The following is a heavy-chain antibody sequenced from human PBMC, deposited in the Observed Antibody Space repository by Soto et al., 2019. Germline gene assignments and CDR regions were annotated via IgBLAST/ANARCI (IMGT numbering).Heavy chain of an antibody. Sequence: EGHLVESGGALAQPGGSLRLSCAASGFTFRTYWMSWVRQAPGKGLEWVANINEDGSETYYVDSVKGRFTMSRDNAKNSLFLQMNSLRAEDTALYYCARGGGIGTVVYWGQGTLVTVSS. CDR1: GFTFRTYW. V-gene: IGHV3-7*05. CDR2: INEDGSET. J-gene: IGHJ4*02. CDR3: ARGGGIGTVVY. D-gene: IGHD2-21*01.